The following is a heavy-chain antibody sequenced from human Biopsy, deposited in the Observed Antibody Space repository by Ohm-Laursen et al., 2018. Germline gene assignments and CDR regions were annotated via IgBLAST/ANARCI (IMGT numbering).Heavy chain of an antibody. V-gene: IGHV1-2*02. CDR2: INCKTGAT. Sequence: ASVKVSCKASGYLFINYGISWVRQAHGQGLEWLGYINCKTGATNYAQKFQGTVTMTRDTSISTAYLALGSLRSADTAIYYCARDPLNGHKHFDYWGQGSLVTVSS. CDR3: ARDPLNGHKHFDY. J-gene: IGHJ4*02. D-gene: IGHD2-8*01. CDR1: GYLFINYG.